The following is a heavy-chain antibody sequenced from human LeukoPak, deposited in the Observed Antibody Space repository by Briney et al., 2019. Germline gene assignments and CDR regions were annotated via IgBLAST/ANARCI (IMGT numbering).Heavy chain of an antibody. CDR2: IYYSGST. Sequence: ASETLSLTCTVSGGSISSYYWSWIRQPPGKGLEWIGYIYYSGSTNYNPSLKSRVTISVDTSKNQFSLKLSSVTAADTAVYYCAGRKGDPFDYWGQGTLVTVSS. CDR3: AGRKGDPFDY. J-gene: IGHJ4*02. D-gene: IGHD3-16*01. V-gene: IGHV4-59*01. CDR1: GGSISSYY.